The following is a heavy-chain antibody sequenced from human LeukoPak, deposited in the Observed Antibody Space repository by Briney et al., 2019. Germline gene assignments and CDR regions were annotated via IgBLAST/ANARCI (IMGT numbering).Heavy chain of an antibody. V-gene: IGHV4-59*01. D-gene: IGHD6-13*01. CDR1: GGSISSYY. CDR3: ASIAAAGTLDP. J-gene: IGHJ5*02. Sequence: SETLSLTCTVSGGSISSYYWSWIRQPPGKGLEWIGYIYYSGSTNYNPSLKSRVTISVETSKNQFSLKLSSVTAADTAVYYCASIAAAGTLDPWGQGTLVTVSS. CDR2: IYYSGST.